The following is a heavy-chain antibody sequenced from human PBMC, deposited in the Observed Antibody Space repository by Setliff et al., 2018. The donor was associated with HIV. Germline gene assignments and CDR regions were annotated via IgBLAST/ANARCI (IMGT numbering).Heavy chain of an antibody. V-gene: IGHV4-61*02. J-gene: IGHJ2*01. D-gene: IGHD4-17*01. CDR3: ARDFRDYGGNYWYFDL. CDR1: GGSISSGSYY. Sequence: PSETLSLTCTVSGGSISSGSYYWSWIRQPAGKGLEWIGRIYTSGSTNYNPSLKSRVTISLDTSKNQFSLKLSSVTAADTAVYYCARDFRDYGGNYWYFDLWGHGTLVTVSS. CDR2: IYTSGST.